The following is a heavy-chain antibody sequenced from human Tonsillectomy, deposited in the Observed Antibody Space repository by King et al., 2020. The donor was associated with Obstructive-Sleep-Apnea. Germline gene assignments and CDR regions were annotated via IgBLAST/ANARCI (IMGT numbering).Heavy chain of an antibody. J-gene: IGHJ6*02. CDR2: IDSDGSST. D-gene: IGHD3/OR15-3a*01. CDR3: VRSTVFGLLIYYGMDV. CDR1: GFTFYSSW. V-gene: IGHV3-74*01. Sequence: EVQLVESGGGLVQPGGSLILSCAASGFTFYSSWMHWVRQAPGKGLVWVYRIDSDGSSTSYADSVKGRFPRSSDNAKNTLYLQMQSLRAEDTAVYYCVRSTVFGLLIYYGMDVWGQGTTVTVSS.